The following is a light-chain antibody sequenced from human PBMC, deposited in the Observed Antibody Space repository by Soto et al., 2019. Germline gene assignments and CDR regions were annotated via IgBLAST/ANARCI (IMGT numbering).Light chain of an antibody. J-gene: IGLJ1*01. CDR1: SSDVGTYSR. V-gene: IGLV2-11*01. CDR3: CSYAGTYTYV. CDR2: DVI. Sequence: QSALTQPASVSGSPGQSITISCTGTSSDVGTYSRVSWYQQSPGKAPKLMIYDVIKRPSGVPDRFSGSKSGNTASLTISGLQAEDEADYYCCSYAGTYTYVFGTGTKLTVL.